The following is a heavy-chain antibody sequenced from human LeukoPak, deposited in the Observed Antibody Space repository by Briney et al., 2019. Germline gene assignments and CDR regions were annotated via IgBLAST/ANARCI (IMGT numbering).Heavy chain of an antibody. D-gene: IGHD1-7*01. Sequence: AASVKVSCKASGYTFTGYYMHWVRQAPGQGLEWMGRINPNSGGTNYAQKFQGRVTMTRDTSISTAYMELSRLRSDDTAVYYCARDLGTMGSEFDYWGQGTLVTVSS. CDR2: INPNSGGT. CDR1: GYTFTGYY. CDR3: ARDLGTMGSEFDY. J-gene: IGHJ4*02. V-gene: IGHV1-2*06.